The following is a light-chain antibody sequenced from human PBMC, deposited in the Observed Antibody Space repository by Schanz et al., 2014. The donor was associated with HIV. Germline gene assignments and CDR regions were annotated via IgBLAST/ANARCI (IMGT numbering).Light chain of an antibody. CDR2: GAS. J-gene: IGKJ3*01. V-gene: IGKV3-20*01. CDR1: QSVSSD. CDR3: QQYATSAFT. Sequence: EIVLTQSPDTLSLSPGERATLSCRARQSVSSDLAWYQQKPGQAPRLLIYGASSRATGVPDRFSGSGSGTDFSLTISRLEPEDFAVYYCQQYATSAFTFGPGTKVDIE.